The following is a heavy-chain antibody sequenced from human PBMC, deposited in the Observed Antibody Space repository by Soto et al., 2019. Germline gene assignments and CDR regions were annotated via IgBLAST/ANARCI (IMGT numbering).Heavy chain of an antibody. D-gene: IGHD1-7*01. CDR1: GGSFSGYY. Sequence: PSETLSLTCAVYGGSFSGYYWSWIRQPPGKGLEWIGEINHSGSTNYNPSLKSRVTISVDTSKNQFSLKLSSVTAADTAVYYCARAPRNWNYGFYYYYGMDVWGQGTTVTVS. CDR2: INHSGST. CDR3: ARAPRNWNYGFYYYYGMDV. V-gene: IGHV4-34*01. J-gene: IGHJ6*02.